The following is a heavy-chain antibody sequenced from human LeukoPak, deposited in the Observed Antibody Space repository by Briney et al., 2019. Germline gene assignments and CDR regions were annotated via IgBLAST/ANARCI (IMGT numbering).Heavy chain of an antibody. Sequence: SEPLSLTCSVSGGSISNYYWGWIRQPPGKRLEWSGYIYYSGSTYYNPSLKSRATISVDTSKNQFSLQLSSVTAADTAVYFCARVPPYNSGYGGFDYWGQGTLVTVSS. V-gene: IGHV4-59*01. CDR3: ARVPPYNSGYGGFDY. J-gene: IGHJ4*02. CDR1: GGSISNYY. D-gene: IGHD5-18*01. CDR2: IYYSGST.